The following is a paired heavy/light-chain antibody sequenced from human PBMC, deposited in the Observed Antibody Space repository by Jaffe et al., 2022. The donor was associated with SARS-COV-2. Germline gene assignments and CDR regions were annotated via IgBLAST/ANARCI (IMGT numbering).Heavy chain of an antibody. Sequence: QLVESGGGLVQPGGSLRLSCAASGFDFSWHWMTWVRQAPGKGLKWVAHIKYDVSEKYYVDSVKGRFTISRDNAKNSVYLQMDSLSAEDTAVYYCARGHYGLDVWGRGTTVTVSS. J-gene: IGHJ6*02. CDR2: IKYDVSEK. CDR1: GFDFSWHW. CDR3: ARGHYGLDV. V-gene: IGHV3-7*03.
Light chain of an antibody. CDR1: QSVNNNY. V-gene: IGKV3-20*01. Sequence: EIVLTQSPGTLSLSPGERATLSCRASQSVNNNYLAWYQQKPGQAPRLLIYVTSIRATGIPDRFSGGGSGTDFTLTISRLEPEDFAVYYCQQYGSGRTFGQGTNVEIK. CDR2: VTS. J-gene: IGKJ1*01. CDR3: QQYGSGRT.